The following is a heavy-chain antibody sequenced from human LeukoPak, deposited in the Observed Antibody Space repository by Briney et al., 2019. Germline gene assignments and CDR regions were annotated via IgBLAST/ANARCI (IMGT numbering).Heavy chain of an antibody. D-gene: IGHD3-22*01. Sequence: SETLSLTCTVSGGSISSSSSYWGWIRQPPGKGLEWIGSIYYSGSTYYNPSLKSRVTISVDTSKNQFSLKLSSVTAADTAVYYCASHYYDSSGYYPIPSRVLYWGQGTLVTVSS. CDR3: ASHYYDSSGYYPIPSRVLY. J-gene: IGHJ4*02. V-gene: IGHV4-39*01. CDR1: GGSISSSSSY. CDR2: IYYSGST.